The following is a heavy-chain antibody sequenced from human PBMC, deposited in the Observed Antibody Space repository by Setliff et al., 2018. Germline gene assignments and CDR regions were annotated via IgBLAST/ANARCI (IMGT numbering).Heavy chain of an antibody. CDR1: GYSFTTYS. CDR2: INPSDGST. D-gene: IGHD3-3*01. CDR3: ARENMAKNFWGEHSDY. J-gene: IGHJ4*02. Sequence: VASVKVSCKASGYSFTTYSMHWVRQAPGQGLGWIGVINPSDGSTTYAQKFQGRVTMTRDTSTNTVYMQLSSLRSEDTAVYYCARENMAKNFWGEHSDYWGQGTLVTVSS. V-gene: IGHV1-46*01.